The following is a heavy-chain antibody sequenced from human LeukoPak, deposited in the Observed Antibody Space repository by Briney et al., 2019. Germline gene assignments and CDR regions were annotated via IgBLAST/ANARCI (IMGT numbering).Heavy chain of an antibody. CDR3: ASFVDTALSVADY. Sequence: ASVKVSCKASGYTFTGYYMHWVRQAPGQGLEWMGWINPNSGGTNYAQKFQGRVTVTRDTSISTAYMELSRLRSDDTAVYYCASFVDTALSVADYWGQGTLVTVSS. D-gene: IGHD5-18*01. CDR2: INPNSGGT. J-gene: IGHJ4*02. V-gene: IGHV1-2*02. CDR1: GYTFTGYY.